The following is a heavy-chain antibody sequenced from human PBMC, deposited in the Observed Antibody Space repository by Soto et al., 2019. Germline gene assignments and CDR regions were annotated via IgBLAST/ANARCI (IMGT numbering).Heavy chain of an antibody. V-gene: IGHV3-30*18. CDR1: GFTFSSYG. CDR2: ISYDGSNK. CDR3: AKLIAPGIAVVYYGMDV. Sequence: GGSLRLSCAASGFTFSSYGMHWVRQAPGKGLEWVAVISYDGSNKYYADSVKGRFTISRDNSKNTLYLQMNSLRAEDTAVYYCAKLIAPGIAVVYYGMDVWGQGTTVTVSS. J-gene: IGHJ6*02. D-gene: IGHD6-19*01.